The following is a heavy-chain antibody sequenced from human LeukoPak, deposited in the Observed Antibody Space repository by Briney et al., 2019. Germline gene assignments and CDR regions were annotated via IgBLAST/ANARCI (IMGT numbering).Heavy chain of an antibody. Sequence: GGSLRLSCTASGFIVTNNYINWVRQAPGKGLEWVSLVYSGGSTYYADSVKGRFTISRDNSKNMVYLQMNSLRAEDTAMYYCARAPPAVLIDTYGGGKEPLVPVPS. CDR2: VYSGGST. V-gene: IGHV3-66*01. J-gene: IGHJ4*02. CDR3: ARAPPAVLIDTYG. D-gene: IGHD2-8*01. CDR1: GFIVTNNY.